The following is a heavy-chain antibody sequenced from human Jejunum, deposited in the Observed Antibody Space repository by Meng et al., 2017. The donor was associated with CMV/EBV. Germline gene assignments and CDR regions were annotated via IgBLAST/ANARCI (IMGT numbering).Heavy chain of an antibody. CDR1: GGVFNNHG. J-gene: IGHJ4*02. Sequence: GGERRSPGVSVRPSLKSSGGVFNNHGLTWVRQAPGQGLEWMGGIIAVLTTPNYAPKVQGRLTITADASTGTTYMELSSLTSEDTAVYFCARGFTNGWQPFDFWGQGTLVTVSS. V-gene: IGHV1-69*01. CDR3: ARGFTNGWQPFDF. CDR2: IIAVLTTP. D-gene: IGHD2-8*01.